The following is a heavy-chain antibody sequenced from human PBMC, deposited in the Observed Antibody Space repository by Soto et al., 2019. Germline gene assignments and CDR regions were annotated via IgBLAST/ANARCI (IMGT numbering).Heavy chain of an antibody. J-gene: IGHJ4*02. CDR1: GGSISSYY. D-gene: IGHD3-10*01. Sequence: QVQLQESGPGLVKPSETLSLTGTVSGGSISSYYWSWIRQPPGKGLEWIGYIYYSGSTTYNPSLKSRVTISVDTSKNQFSLKLSSVTAADAAVYYCARLRGWSVDYWGQGTLVTVSS. CDR3: ARLRGWSVDY. V-gene: IGHV4-59*08. CDR2: IYYSGST.